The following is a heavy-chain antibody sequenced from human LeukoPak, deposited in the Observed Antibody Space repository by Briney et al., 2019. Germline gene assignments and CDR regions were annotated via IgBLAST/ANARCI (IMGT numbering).Heavy chain of an antibody. Sequence: GGSLRLSCAASGFTFSSYAMHWVRQAPGKGLEWVAVISYDGSNKYYADSVKGRFTISRDNSKNTLYLQMNSLRAGDTAVYYCARDAGSHTYYSPDGGFLDYWGQGTLVTVSS. CDR1: GFTFSSYA. V-gene: IGHV3-30-3*01. D-gene: IGHD3-10*01. CDR3: ARDAGSHTYYSPDGGFLDY. CDR2: ISYDGSNK. J-gene: IGHJ4*02.